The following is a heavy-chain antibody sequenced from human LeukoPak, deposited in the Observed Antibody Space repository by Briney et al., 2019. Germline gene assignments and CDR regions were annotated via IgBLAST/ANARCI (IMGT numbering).Heavy chain of an antibody. D-gene: IGHD3-9*01. CDR1: GFTVSSNY. V-gene: IGHV3-53*01. Sequence: AGGSLRLSCAASGFTVSSNYMSWVRQAPGKGLEWVSVIYSDGGTYYADSVKGRFTISRDNSKNTLYLQMNSLRAKDTAVYYCGRRPLNYYGMDVWGQGTTVTVSS. J-gene: IGHJ6*02. CDR3: GRRPLNYYGMDV. CDR2: IYSDGGT.